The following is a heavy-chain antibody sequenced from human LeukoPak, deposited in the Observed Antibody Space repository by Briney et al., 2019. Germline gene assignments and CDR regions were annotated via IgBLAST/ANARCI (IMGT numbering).Heavy chain of an antibody. J-gene: IGHJ4*02. V-gene: IGHV1-46*01. CDR1: GYTFTSYY. Sequence: ASVKVSCKASGYTFTSYYMHWVRQAPGQGLEWMGIIIPRVGRTSYEEKFQGSVTMTRDMSTSTVYMELSSLRAEETAMYYWARSPTRGLGVWQYWGQGTLVTVSS. CDR2: IIPRVGRT. CDR3: ARSPTRGLGVWQY. D-gene: IGHD2-8*02.